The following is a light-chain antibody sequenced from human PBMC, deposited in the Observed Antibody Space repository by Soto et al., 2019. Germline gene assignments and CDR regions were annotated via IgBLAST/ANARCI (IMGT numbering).Light chain of an antibody. V-gene: IGKV3-20*01. CDR1: QSVCSSY. CDR2: GAS. Sequence: EIVLTQSPGTLSLSAGERATLSCRASQSVCSSYLAWYQQTNGQPPRLLIYGASSRATGIPDRFSGRGSGTDFTLTISRLETEDFPVYYCQQYGSYRSTFGQGTRLEIK. CDR3: QQYGSYRST. J-gene: IGKJ5*01.